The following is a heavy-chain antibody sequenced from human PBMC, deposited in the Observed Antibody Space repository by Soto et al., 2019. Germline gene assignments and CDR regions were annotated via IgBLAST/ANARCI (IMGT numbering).Heavy chain of an antibody. D-gene: IGHD3-22*01. V-gene: IGHV4-59*08. CDR3: ARHCPNYYDTGGYYNWFDP. CDR1: GGSMNSYY. CDR2: IYHSGST. Sequence: SETLSLTCTVSGGSMNSYYWSWIRQSPGKGLEWIGYIYHSGSTNYNPSLKSRVTISVDTSKNQFSLNLSSVTAADTAVYYCARHCPNYYDTGGYYNWFDPWGQGTLVTVSS. J-gene: IGHJ5*02.